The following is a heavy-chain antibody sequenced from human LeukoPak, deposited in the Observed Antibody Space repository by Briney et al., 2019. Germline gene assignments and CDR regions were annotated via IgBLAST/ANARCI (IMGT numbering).Heavy chain of an antibody. CDR3: ARLGGSPFAY. D-gene: IGHD1-26*01. J-gene: IGHJ4*02. V-gene: IGHV4-59*08. Sequence: SETLSLTCTVSGGSISSYYWSWIRQPPGKGLEWIGYIYYSGSTNYNPSLKSRVTISVDTSKNQFSLKLSSVTAADTAVYYCARLGGSPFAYWGQGTLVTVSS. CDR2: IYYSGST. CDR1: GGSISSYY.